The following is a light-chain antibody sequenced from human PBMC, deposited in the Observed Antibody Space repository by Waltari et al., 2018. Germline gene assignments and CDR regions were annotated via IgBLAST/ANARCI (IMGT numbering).Light chain of an antibody. CDR3: QHYDGRVVT. V-gene: IGKV3-20*01. CDR2: GAS. J-gene: IGKJ4*01. Sequence: ETVLTQSPGTLSLSPGERATLSCRASQSVTSIALSWYQQKPGQAPSLLIYGASRRATGIPDRFSGSGSGSDFTLTISRLEPEDFAVYYCQHYDGRVVTFGGGTKVEI. CDR1: QSVTSIA.